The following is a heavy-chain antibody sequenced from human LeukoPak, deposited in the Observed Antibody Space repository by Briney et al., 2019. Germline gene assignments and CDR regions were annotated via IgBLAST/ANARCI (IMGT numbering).Heavy chain of an antibody. J-gene: IGHJ4*02. V-gene: IGHV5-51*01. Sequence: GESLKISCKGSGYSFTSYWIGWVRQMPGKGLEWMGIIYPGDSDTRHSPSFQGQVTMSADKSISTAYLQWSSLKASDSAIYYCAISDYCSSSSCSFDYWGQGTLVTVSS. D-gene: IGHD2-2*01. CDR3: AISDYCSSSSCSFDY. CDR2: IYPGDSDT. CDR1: GYSFTSYW.